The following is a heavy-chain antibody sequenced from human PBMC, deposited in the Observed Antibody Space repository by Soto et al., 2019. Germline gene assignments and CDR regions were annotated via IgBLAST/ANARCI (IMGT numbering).Heavy chain of an antibody. CDR3: AKGGRYFDWLSPPTTYGMDV. CDR1: GFTFSSYA. D-gene: IGHD3-9*01. V-gene: IGHV3-23*01. J-gene: IGHJ6*02. Sequence: PGGSLRLSCAASGFTFSSYAMSWVRQAPGKGLEWASAISGSGGSTYYADSVKGRFTISRDNSKNTLYLQMNSLRAEDTAVYYCAKGGRYFDWLSPPTTYGMDVWGQGTTVTVSS. CDR2: ISGSGGST.